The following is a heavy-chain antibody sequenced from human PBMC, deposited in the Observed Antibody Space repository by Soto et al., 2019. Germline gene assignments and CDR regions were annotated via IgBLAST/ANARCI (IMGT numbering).Heavy chain of an antibody. D-gene: IGHD3-16*01. CDR2: ISSSSSTI. V-gene: IGHV3-48*02. J-gene: IGHJ3*02. CDR1: GFTFSSYS. CDR3: AREREVSSFVAFDI. Sequence: GGSLRLSCAASGFTFSSYSMNWVRQAPGKGLEWVSYISSSSSTIYYADSVKGRFTITRDNAKNSLYLQMNSLRDEDTAVYYCAREREVSSFVAFDIWGQGTLVTVSS.